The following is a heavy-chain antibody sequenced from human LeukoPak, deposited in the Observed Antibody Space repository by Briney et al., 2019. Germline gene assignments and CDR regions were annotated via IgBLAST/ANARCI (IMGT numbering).Heavy chain of an antibody. D-gene: IGHD5-18*01. Sequence: PSETLSLTCTVSGGSISSYYWSWIRQPPGKGLEWIGYIYYSGSTNYNPSLKSRVTISVDTSKNQFSLKLNSVTAADTAVYYCSRGLGYSYGFYYFDYWGQGTLVTVSS. CDR1: GGSISSYY. CDR3: SRGLGYSYGFYYFDY. CDR2: IYYSGST. V-gene: IGHV4-59*01. J-gene: IGHJ4*02.